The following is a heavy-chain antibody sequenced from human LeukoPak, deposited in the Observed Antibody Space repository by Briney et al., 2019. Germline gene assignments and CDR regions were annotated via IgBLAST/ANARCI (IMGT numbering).Heavy chain of an antibody. CDR1: GDSVSSNSAT. D-gene: IGHD6-19*01. V-gene: IGHV6-1*01. CDR2: TYFRSKWYN. CDR3: ARAPHGSGCDF. Sequence: SQTLSLTCAISGDSVSSNSATWIWIRQSPSRGLKWLGRTYFRSKWYNDYAVSLKGRITVNPDTSKNRFSLQLNSVTPEDTAVYYCARAPHGSGCDFWGQGTLVTVSS. J-gene: IGHJ4*02.